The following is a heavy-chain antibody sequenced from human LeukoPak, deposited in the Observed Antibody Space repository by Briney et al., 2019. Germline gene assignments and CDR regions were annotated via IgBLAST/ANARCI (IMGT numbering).Heavy chain of an antibody. CDR2: ISGSGGST. D-gene: IGHD6-19*01. CDR3: AKSPSGWYNWFDP. J-gene: IGHJ5*02. V-gene: IGHV3-23*01. Sequence: PGGTLRLSYAATGFTFSSYGMSWVRQAPGKGLEWVSAISGSGGSTYYADSVKGRFTISRDNSKNTLYLQMNSLRAEDTAVYYCAKSPSGWYNWFDPWGQGTLVTVSS. CDR1: GFTFSSYG.